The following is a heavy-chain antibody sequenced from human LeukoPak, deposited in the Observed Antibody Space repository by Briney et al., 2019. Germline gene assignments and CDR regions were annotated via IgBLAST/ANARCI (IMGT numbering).Heavy chain of an antibody. CDR2: IIPIFGTA. CDR3: ARVGANSSGWYYFDY. Sequence: ASVNVSCKASGGTFSSYAISWVRQAPGQGLEWMGGIIPIFGTANYAQKFQGRVTITADESTSTAYMELSSLRSEDTAVYYCARVGANSSGWYYFDYWGQGTLVTVSS. V-gene: IGHV1-69*01. J-gene: IGHJ4*02. D-gene: IGHD6-19*01. CDR1: GGTFSSYA.